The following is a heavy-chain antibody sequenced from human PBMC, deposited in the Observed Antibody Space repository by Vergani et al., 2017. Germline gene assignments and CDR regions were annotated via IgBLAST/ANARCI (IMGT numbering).Heavy chain of an antibody. Sequence: QVRLQESGPGLVKPSETLSLTCSVSGGSMSGYNCNWIRQAPGKGLEWIGSLSTTGGATHASHNPSLKSRVSISVDTSKSQFSLYLTSVTAADTAVYYCARSRIYYGAGSPDYWGQGTLVTVSS. CDR1: GGSMSGYN. CDR2: LSTTGGA. CDR3: ARSRIYYGAGSPDY. V-gene: IGHV4-4*09. J-gene: IGHJ4*02. D-gene: IGHD3-10*01.